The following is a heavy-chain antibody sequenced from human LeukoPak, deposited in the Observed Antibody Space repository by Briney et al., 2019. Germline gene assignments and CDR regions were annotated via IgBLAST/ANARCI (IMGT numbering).Heavy chain of an antibody. V-gene: IGHV4-34*01. J-gene: IGHJ6*03. CDR3: ARGGGSGYYYYYMDV. CDR2: INHSRST. CDR1: GGSFSGYY. D-gene: IGHD2-15*01. Sequence: PSETLSLTCAVYGGSFSGYYWSWIRQPPGKGLEWIGEINHSRSTNYHPSLKSRVTISVDTSKNQFSLKLSSVTAADTAVYYCARGGGSGYYYYYMDVWGKGTTVTISS.